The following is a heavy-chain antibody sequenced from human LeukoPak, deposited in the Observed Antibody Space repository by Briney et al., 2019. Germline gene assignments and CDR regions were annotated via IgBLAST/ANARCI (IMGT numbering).Heavy chain of an antibody. CDR3: AKGLIRNYLDSSGYFYSCHFDC. D-gene: IGHD3-22*01. V-gene: IGHV3-23*01. CDR1: GFTFSSYA. Sequence: RTGGSLRLSCAASGFTFSSYAMSWVRQAPGKGLEWVSAVSGSGGSTYYADSVKGRFTISRDNSKNTLYLQMNSLRAEDTAVYYCAKGLIRNYLDSSGYFYSCHFDCWGQGTLVTVSS. J-gene: IGHJ4*02. CDR2: VSGSGGST.